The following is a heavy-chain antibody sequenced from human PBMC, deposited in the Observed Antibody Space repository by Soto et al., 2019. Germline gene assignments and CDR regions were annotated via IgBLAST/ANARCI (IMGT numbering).Heavy chain of an antibody. CDR1: GGSISSSSYY. CDR3: ASGGGSRTLGY. V-gene: IGHV4-39*01. J-gene: IGHJ4*02. Sequence: ASETLSLTCTASGGSISSSSYYWGWIRQPPGKGLEWIGSIYYSGSTYYNPSLKSRVTISVDTSKNQFSLKLSSVTAADTAVYYCASGGGSRTLGYWGQGTLVTVSS. D-gene: IGHD2-15*01. CDR2: IYYSGST.